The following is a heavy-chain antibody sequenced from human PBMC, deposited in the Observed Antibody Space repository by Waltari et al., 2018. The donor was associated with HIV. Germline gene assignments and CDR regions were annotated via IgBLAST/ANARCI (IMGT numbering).Heavy chain of an antibody. CDR3: ARACLRGLIQDFDI. CDR1: GFLLAEHY. J-gene: IGHJ4*02. V-gene: IGHV1-46*01. CDR2: INAGDGDA. Sequence: LQPRTEMGKPGASVRLSCRVSGFLLAEHYIPWVRQAPRQNFEWMGIINAGDGDAHSSQKFQARLTLTRDLFTGTLYLDLMSLRSDDTAVYFCARACLRGLIQDFDIWGQGTQLIVSS.